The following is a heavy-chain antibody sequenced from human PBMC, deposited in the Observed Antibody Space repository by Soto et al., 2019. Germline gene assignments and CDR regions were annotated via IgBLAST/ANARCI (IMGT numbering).Heavy chain of an antibody. D-gene: IGHD5-18*01. CDR2: IYHSGST. V-gene: IGHV4-4*02. J-gene: IGHJ4*02. CDR3: ARLGIQLWTYNRHYFDY. CDR1: GGSISSSNW. Sequence: ETLSLTCAVSGGSISSSNWWSWVRQPPGKGLEWIGEIYHSGSTNYNPSLKSRVTISVDKSKNQFSLKLSSVTAADTAVYYCARLGIQLWTYNRHYFDYWGQGTLVTVSS.